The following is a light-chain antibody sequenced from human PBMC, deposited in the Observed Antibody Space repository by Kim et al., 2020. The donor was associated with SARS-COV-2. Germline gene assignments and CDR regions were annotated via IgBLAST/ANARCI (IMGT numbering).Light chain of an antibody. J-gene: IGLJ3*02. Sequence: SQTDSRSCTANSNNVGYEGAAWMQHHQRHPPKTLFNRNKNRPSGISDKFSASRSGSAASRTITGLQHEDEADYYCSAWDRSLNAWVFGGGTKLTVL. V-gene: IGLV10-54*04. CDR3: SAWDRSLNAWV. CDR1: SNNVGYEG. CDR2: RNK.